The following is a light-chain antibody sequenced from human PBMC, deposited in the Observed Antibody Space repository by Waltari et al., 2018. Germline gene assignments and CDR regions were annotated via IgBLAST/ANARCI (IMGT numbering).Light chain of an antibody. CDR3: SSSTSTRVFYV. Sequence: QSALTQPASVSGSPGPSITIPCTGSNSYGGSFNLVPWYQQHPGNAPKLIIYYVIHRPAGVSTRFSGSKSANTASLTISGLQAEDEADYYCSSSTSTRVFYVFGTGTTVIVL. J-gene: IGLJ1*01. CDR1: NSYGGSFNL. CDR2: YVI. V-gene: IGLV2-14*02.